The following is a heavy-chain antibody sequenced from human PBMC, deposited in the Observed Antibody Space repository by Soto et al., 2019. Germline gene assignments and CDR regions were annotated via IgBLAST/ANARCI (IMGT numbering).Heavy chain of an antibody. J-gene: IGHJ2*01. CDR3: ARGDTSFDI. CDR2: IIPLVEMA. Sequence: QVQLVQSGPEVKKPGSSVKVSCMASGGTLTSYTINWVRQAPGQGLEWMGRIIPLVEMANYAQKFQGRITITANTSTSAPYMELSSLRSEDTAVYYCARGDTSFDIWGRGTLITVSS. D-gene: IGHD3-10*01. V-gene: IGHV1-69*02. CDR1: GGTLTSYT.